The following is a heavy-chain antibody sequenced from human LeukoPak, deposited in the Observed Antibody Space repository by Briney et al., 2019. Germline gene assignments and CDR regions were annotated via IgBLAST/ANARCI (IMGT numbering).Heavy chain of an antibody. Sequence: SETLSLTCTVSGGSISSSSYYWGWIRQPPGKGLEWIGSIYYSGSTYYNPSLKSRVTISVDTSKNQFSLKLSSVTAADTAVYYCASGRFGELSAYWGQGTLVTVSS. CDR3: ASGRFGELSAY. V-gene: IGHV4-39*07. CDR1: GGSISSSSYY. D-gene: IGHD3-10*01. CDR2: IYYSGST. J-gene: IGHJ4*02.